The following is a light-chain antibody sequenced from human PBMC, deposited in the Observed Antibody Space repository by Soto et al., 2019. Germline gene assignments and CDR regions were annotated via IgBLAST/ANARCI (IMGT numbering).Light chain of an antibody. Sequence: DIPMTQSPSSLSASVGDRVTITCRASQSISGYLNWYQQRPGKAPKVLIYAASSLQSGVPSRFSGGGSGTDFSLTISSLQPEDFATYYCQQSYRTPVTFGGGTKVEI. J-gene: IGKJ4*01. CDR3: QQSYRTPVT. CDR1: QSISGY. CDR2: AAS. V-gene: IGKV1-39*01.